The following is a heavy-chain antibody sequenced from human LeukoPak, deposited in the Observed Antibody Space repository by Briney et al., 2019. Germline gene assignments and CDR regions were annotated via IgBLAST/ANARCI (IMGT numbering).Heavy chain of an antibody. CDR2: ISSSSSYI. D-gene: IGHD3-3*01. CDR1: GFTFSSYT. J-gene: IGHJ6*04. V-gene: IGHV3-21*01. CDR3: ARDRAPHYDFWSGYPMDV. Sequence: GGSLRLSCAASGFTFSSYTMNWVRQAPGKGLEWVSSISSSSSYIYYADSVKGRLTISRDNAKNSLYLQMNSLRAEDTAVYYCARDRAPHYDFWSGYPMDVWGKGTTVTVSS.